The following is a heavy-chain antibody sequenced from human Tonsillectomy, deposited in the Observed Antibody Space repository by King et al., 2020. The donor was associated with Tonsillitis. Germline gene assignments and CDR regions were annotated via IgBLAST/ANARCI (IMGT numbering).Heavy chain of an antibody. CDR3: AKDPPPSGDYEMWVVGYFDY. J-gene: IGHJ4*02. CDR1: GFTFSSYG. CDR2: ISYDGSNK. D-gene: IGHD4-17*01. V-gene: IGHV3-30*18. Sequence: VQLVESGGRVVQPGRSLRLSCAASGFTFSSYGIHWVRQAPGKGLEWVAVISYDGSNKYYADSVKGRFTISRDNSRNTLYLEMHSLRAEDTAVYYCAKDPPPSGDYEMWVVGYFDYWGQGTLVTVSS.